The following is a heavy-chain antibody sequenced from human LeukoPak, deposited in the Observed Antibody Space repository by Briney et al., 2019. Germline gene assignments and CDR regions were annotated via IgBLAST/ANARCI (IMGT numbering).Heavy chain of an antibody. D-gene: IGHD5/OR15-5a*01. CDR2: IYTSGST. Sequence: SETLSLTCTVSGGSISSYYWSWIRQPAGKGLEWIGRIYTSGSTNYNPSLKSRVTISLDTSKNQLSLKLNSVTAADTAVYYCARHPLRGGFDSWGQGALVSVSS. CDR1: GGSISSYY. V-gene: IGHV4-4*07. J-gene: IGHJ4*02. CDR3: ARHPLRGGFDS.